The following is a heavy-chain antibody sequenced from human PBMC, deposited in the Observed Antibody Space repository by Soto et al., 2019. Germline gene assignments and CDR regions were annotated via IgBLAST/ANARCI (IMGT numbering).Heavy chain of an antibody. CDR2: ISSDGSNK. CDR3: AREPGGLDY. CDR1: GFTFSTYA. J-gene: IGHJ4*02. V-gene: IGHV3-30-3*01. D-gene: IGHD3-10*01. Sequence: QVQLVESGGGVVQPGRSLRLSCAASGFTFSTYAMHWVRQAPGKGLEWVAVISSDGSNKYYADSVKGRFTISRDNSKTTLYLQMNSLRAEDTALYYCAREPGGLDYWGQGTLVTVSS.